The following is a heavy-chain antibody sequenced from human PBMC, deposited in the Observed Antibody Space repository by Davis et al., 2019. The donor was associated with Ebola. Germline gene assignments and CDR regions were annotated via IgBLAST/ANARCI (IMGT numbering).Heavy chain of an antibody. CDR1: GGSISPYY. CDR3: ARSYGAAPFDY. CDR2: IYYSGSP. J-gene: IGHJ4*02. D-gene: IGHD4/OR15-4a*01. V-gene: IGHV4-59*08. Sequence: MPSETLSLTCTASGGSISPYYWSWIRQPPGKGLEWIGYIYYSGSPKYNLSLKGRVAISVDTSTNQSSLKLSSVTAADTAVYYCARSYGAAPFDYWGQGALVTVSS.